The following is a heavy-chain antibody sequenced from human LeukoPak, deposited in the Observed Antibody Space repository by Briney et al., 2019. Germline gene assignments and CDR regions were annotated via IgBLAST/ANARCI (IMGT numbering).Heavy chain of an antibody. CDR2: INPSGGST. Sequence: ASVKVSCKASGYTFTSYYMHWVRQAPGQGLEWMGIINPSGGSTSYAQKFQGRVTITRDTSASTAYMELSSLRSEDMAVYYCAREGSSSSLDYWGQGTLVTVSS. V-gene: IGHV1-46*01. J-gene: IGHJ4*02. CDR3: AREGSSSSLDY. CDR1: GYTFTSYY. D-gene: IGHD6-6*01.